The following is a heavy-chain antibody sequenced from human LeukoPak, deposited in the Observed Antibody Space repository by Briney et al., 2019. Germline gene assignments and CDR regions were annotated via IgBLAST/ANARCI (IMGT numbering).Heavy chain of an antibody. CDR1: GYTFTGYY. J-gene: IGHJ3*02. V-gene: IGHV1-2*02. CDR2: INPNSGGT. D-gene: IGHD3-22*01. CDR3: ARSRDSSGYYPDAFDI. Sequence: ASVKVSCKASGYTFTGYYMHWVRQAAGQGLEWMGWINPNSGGTNYAQKFQGRVTMTRDTSISTAYMELSRLRSDDTAVYYCARSRDSSGYYPDAFDIWGQGTMVTVSS.